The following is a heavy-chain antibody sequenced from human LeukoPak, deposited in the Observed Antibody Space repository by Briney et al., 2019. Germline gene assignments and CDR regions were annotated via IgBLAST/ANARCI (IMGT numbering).Heavy chain of an antibody. D-gene: IGHD2-8*02. CDR1: GIIFSSDA. V-gene: IGHV3-23*01. CDR2: INGGTT. Sequence: GGSLRLSCAASGIIFSSDAMTWVRQAPGKGLEWVPSINGGTTLYAASVEGRFTISRDSSKNTLFLQMNSLRAEDTAVYFCARCRGYTTGWCNWLDPWGQGTQVTVSS. CDR3: ARCRGYTTGWCNWLDP. J-gene: IGHJ5*02.